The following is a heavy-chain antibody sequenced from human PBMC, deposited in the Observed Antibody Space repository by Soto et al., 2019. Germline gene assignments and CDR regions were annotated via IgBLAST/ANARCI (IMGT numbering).Heavy chain of an antibody. V-gene: IGHV1-69*04. D-gene: IGHD4-17*01. CDR1: RGTVSIST. J-gene: IGHJ3*02. Sequence: ASVKVSCTASRGTVSISTISWVRQAPGQGLEWMGRIIPILGIANYAQKFQGRVTITADKSTSTAYMELSSLRSEDTAVYYCARDLATVTNYDAFDIWGQGTMVTVSS. CDR2: IIPILGIA. CDR3: ARDLATVTNYDAFDI.